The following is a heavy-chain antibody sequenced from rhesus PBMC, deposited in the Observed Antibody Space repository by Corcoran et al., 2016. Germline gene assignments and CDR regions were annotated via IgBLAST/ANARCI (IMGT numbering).Heavy chain of an antibody. CDR1: GGSISSSY. CDR2: IYGSGSST. V-gene: IGHV4-169*01. J-gene: IGHJ4*01. CDR3: ARTYYYSGSYYYYFDY. Sequence: QLQLQESGPGLVKPSETLSVTCAVSGGSISSSYWSWIRQAPGKGLEWIGYIYGSGSSTNSTPSLKSRFTRSVDTSKNQLSLKLSSVTAADTAVYYCARTYYYSGSYYYYFDYWGQGVLVTVSS. D-gene: IGHD3-16*01.